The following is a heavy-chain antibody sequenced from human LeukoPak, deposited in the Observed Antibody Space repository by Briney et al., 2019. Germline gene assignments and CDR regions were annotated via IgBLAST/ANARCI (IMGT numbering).Heavy chain of an antibody. CDR2: ISSSGSTI. V-gene: IGHV3-48*03. J-gene: IGHJ4*02. D-gene: IGHD4-17*01. CDR1: GFTFSSYE. CDR3: ARDPYYGDYVV. Sequence: GGSQRLSCAASGFTFSSYEMNWVRQAPGKGLEWVSYISSSGSTIYYADSVKGRFTISRDNAKNSLYLQMNSLRAEDTAVYYCARDPYYGDYVVWGQGTLVTVSS.